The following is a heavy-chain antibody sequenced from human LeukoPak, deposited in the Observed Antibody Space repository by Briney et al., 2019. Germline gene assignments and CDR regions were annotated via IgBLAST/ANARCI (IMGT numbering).Heavy chain of an antibody. V-gene: IGHV3-21*01. CDR2: ISSSSSYI. CDR1: GFTFTSYT. J-gene: IGHJ4*02. Sequence: GGSLRLSCAASGFTFTSYTINWVRQAPGRGLEWVSSISSSSSYIYYADSVKGRFTISRDNAKNSLYLQMNSLRAEDTALYYCARDYYGDYYFDYWGQGTLVTVSS. CDR3: ARDYYGDYYFDY. D-gene: IGHD4-17*01.